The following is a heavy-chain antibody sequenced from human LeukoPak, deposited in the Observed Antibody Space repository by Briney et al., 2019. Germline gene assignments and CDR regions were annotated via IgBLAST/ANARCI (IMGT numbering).Heavy chain of an antibody. D-gene: IGHD2-8*01. CDR2: IYHSGST. Sequence: PSETLPLTCAVSGGSISSSNWWSWVRQPPGKGLEWIGEIYHSGSTYYNPSLKSRVTISVDRSKNQFSLKLSSVTAADTAVYYCARGYCTNGVCYTFDYWGQGTLVTVSS. CDR1: GGSISSSNW. J-gene: IGHJ4*02. V-gene: IGHV4-4*02. CDR3: ARGYCTNGVCYTFDY.